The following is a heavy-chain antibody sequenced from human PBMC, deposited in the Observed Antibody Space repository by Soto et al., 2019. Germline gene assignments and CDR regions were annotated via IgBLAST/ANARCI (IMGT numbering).Heavy chain of an antibody. CDR1: GGSFSGYY. CDR3: ARLSSFKLDV. CDR2: INHSGST. Sequence: SETLSLTCAVYGGSFSGYYWSWIRQPPGKGLEWIGEINHSGSTNYNPSLKSRVTISVDTSKNQFSLKLSSVTAADTAVYYCARLSSFKLDVWGKGTTVTVSS. V-gene: IGHV4-34*01. J-gene: IGHJ6*04.